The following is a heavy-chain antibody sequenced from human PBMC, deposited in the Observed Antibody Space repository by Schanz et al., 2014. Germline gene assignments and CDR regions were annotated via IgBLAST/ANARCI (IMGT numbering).Heavy chain of an antibody. CDR2: IAYDGSRK. J-gene: IGHJ4*02. V-gene: IGHV3-30*02. CDR1: GFTFSAFG. CDR3: AREMDTAIGDY. Sequence: HVQLVESGGGVVQPGGSLRLSCAASGFTFSAFGMHWVRQAPGKGLDWVAFIAYDGSRKYYGDSVKGRFTISRDNSRNTLYLEIDTLRPEDTAVYFCAREMDTAIGDYWGQGTLVTVSS. D-gene: IGHD5-18*01.